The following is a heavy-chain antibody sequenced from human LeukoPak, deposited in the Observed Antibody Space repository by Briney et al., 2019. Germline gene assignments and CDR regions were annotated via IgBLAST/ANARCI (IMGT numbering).Heavy chain of an antibody. CDR1: GYTFTSYY. CDR2: INPSGGST. J-gene: IGHJ3*02. CDR3: ARPYYDSSGYIYAFDI. D-gene: IGHD3-22*01. Sequence: ASVKVSCKASGYTFTSYYMHWVRQAPGQGLEWMGIINPSGGSTSYAQKFQGRVTMTRDMSTSTVYMELSSLRSEDTAVYYCARPYYDSSGYIYAFDIWGQGTMVTVSS. V-gene: IGHV1-46*01.